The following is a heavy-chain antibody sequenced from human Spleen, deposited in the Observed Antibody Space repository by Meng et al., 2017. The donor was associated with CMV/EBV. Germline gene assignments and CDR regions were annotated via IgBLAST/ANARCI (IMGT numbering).Heavy chain of an antibody. CDR3: ARDSGTFDY. CDR2: IKQDGSEK. Sequence: ETLSLTCAASGFTFSSYWMSWVRQAPGKGLEWVANIKQDGSEKYYVDSVKGRFTISRDNAKNSLYLQMNSLRAEDTAVYYCARDSGTFDYWGQGTLVTVSS. D-gene: IGHD1-1*01. V-gene: IGHV3-7*01. J-gene: IGHJ4*02. CDR1: GFTFSSYW.